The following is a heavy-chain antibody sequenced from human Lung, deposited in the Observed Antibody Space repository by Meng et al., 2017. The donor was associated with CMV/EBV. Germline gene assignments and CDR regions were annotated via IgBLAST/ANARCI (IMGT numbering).Heavy chain of an antibody. D-gene: IGHD3-16*01. CDR3: AREGVYFDY. V-gene: IGHV3-30-3*01. CDR1: GFTFSTYA. Sequence: GESLKISCSASGFTFSTYAMHWVRQAPGKGLEWVALISFDGSSKYFADSVKGRFTVSRDSSKNTLYLQMNTLRTEDTAIYFCAREGVYFDYWGKGTLVPGAS. J-gene: IGHJ4*02. CDR2: ISFDGSSK.